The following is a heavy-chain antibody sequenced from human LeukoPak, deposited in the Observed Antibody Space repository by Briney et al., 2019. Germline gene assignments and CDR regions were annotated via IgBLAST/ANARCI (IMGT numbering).Heavy chain of an antibody. CDR1: GGSISSSYL. CDR2: ISHSGST. D-gene: IGHD6-13*01. Sequence: PSETLSLTCAVSGGSISSSYLWSWVRQPPGKGLERIGEISHSGSTNYNPSLKSRVTISVDKSKNQFSLNLSSVSAADTAVCYCARDKRAAGSTVFDYWGQGTLVIVSS. V-gene: IGHV4-4*02. CDR3: ARDKRAAGSTVFDY. J-gene: IGHJ4*02.